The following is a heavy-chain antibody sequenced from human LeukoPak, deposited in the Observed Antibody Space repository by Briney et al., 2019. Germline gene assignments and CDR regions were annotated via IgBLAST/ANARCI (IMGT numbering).Heavy chain of an antibody. CDR2: IYPGDSDT. D-gene: IGHD2-2*01. Sequence: GESLKISCKGSGYSFTSYWIGWVRQMPGKGLEWMGIIYPGDSDTRYSPSFQGQVTISADKSINTAYLQWSGLKASDTATYFCARREKYCSSSSCYEFWGQGTLVTVSS. CDR3: ARREKYCSSSSCYEF. J-gene: IGHJ4*02. V-gene: IGHV5-51*01. CDR1: GYSFTSYW.